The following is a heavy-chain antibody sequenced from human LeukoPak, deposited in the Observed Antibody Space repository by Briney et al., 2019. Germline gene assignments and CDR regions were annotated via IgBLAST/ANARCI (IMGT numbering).Heavy chain of an antibody. Sequence: PGGSLRLSCAASGFTFDDYAMHWVRQAPGKGLEWVSGISWNSGSIGYADSVKGRFTISRDNAKNSLYLQMNSLRAEDTAVYYCARGEYYYDSSGYQFDYWGQGTLVTVSS. CDR1: GFTFDDYA. CDR2: ISWNSGSI. V-gene: IGHV3-9*01. CDR3: ARGEYYYDSSGYQFDY. D-gene: IGHD3-22*01. J-gene: IGHJ4*02.